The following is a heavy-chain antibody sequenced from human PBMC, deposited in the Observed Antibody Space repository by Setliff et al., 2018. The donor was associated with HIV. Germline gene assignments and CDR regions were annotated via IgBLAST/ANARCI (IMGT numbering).Heavy chain of an antibody. CDR3: ARTQVLGLD. J-gene: IGHJ4*02. D-gene: IGHD2-2*01. Sequence: SETLSLTCAVYGGSFSGHYWSWIRQPPGKGMEWIGEVNHRGSTNYNPSLKSRVTISVDRSKNQFSLKMTSVTAADTAVYYCARTQVLGLDWGQGTLVTVSS. CDR1: GGSFSGHY. CDR2: VNHRGST. V-gene: IGHV4-34*01.